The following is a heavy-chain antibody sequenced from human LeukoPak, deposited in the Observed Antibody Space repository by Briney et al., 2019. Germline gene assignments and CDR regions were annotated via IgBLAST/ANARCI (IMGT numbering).Heavy chain of an antibody. CDR2: INSDGSIT. CDR3: ARDPDYYGSGSYYNGVGWFDP. CDR1: GFTFSNYW. Sequence: GGSLRLSCAASGFTFSNYWMHWVRQAPGKGLVWVSRINSDGSITSYADSVKGRFTISRDNAKNSLYLQMNSLRAKDTAVYYCARDPDYYGSGSYYNGVGWFDPWGQGTLITVSS. V-gene: IGHV3-74*01. D-gene: IGHD3-10*01. J-gene: IGHJ5*02.